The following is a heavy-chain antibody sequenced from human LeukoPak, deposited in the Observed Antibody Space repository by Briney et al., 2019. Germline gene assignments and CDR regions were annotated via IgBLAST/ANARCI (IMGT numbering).Heavy chain of an antibody. D-gene: IGHD3-3*01. CDR3: ARGAYYDFWSGYSS. CDR2: IYYSGST. CDR1: GGSISSYY. Sequence: SETLSLTCTVSGGSISSYYWSWIRQPPGKGLEWIGYIYYSGSTNYNPSLKSRVTISVDTSKNQFSLKLSSVTAADTAVYYCARGAYYDFWSGYSSWGQGTLVTVSS. J-gene: IGHJ4*02. V-gene: IGHV4-59*08.